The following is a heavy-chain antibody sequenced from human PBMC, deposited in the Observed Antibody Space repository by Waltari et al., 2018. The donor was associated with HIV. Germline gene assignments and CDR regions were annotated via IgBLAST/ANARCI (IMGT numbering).Heavy chain of an antibody. D-gene: IGHD6-19*01. CDR1: ASTFSIYT. V-gene: IGHV3-64D*06. J-gene: IGHJ3*02. Sequence: EVQLVESGGGLVQPGGSMRLSCASSASTFSIYTIHWVRQAPGKGLEYVSAVSSNGIGTYYADSVKVRFTISRDNSKNTLYLHMSSLRADDTAVYYCVKDGEQWLGGENAFDIWGQGTMVTVSS. CDR2: VSSNGIGT. CDR3: VKDGEQWLGGENAFDI.